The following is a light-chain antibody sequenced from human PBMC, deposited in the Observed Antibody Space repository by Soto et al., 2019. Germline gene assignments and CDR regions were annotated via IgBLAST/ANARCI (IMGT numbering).Light chain of an antibody. V-gene: IGKV1-27*01. CDR2: YVS. J-gene: IGKJ1*01. Sequence: DIQMTQSPSSLSASVGDRVTLTCRASQDIGQYLAWYQQRPGKVPKLLFYYVSNLQSGVPSRFSGSGSGTEFTISISSLQPEDVATYYCLKYTKDAPGTFGQGTKVEI. CDR1: QDIGQY. CDR3: LKYTKDAPGT.